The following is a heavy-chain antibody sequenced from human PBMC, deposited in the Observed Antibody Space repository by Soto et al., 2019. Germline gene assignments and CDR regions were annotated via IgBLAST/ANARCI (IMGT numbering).Heavy chain of an antibody. J-gene: IGHJ4*02. CDR1: GFTFSGYA. V-gene: IGHV3-23*01. CDR2: IHGGGNSA. Sequence: EVQLLESGGDLVQPGRSLRLSCAASGFTFSGYAMSWVRQAPGKGLEWVSVIHGGGNSAYYADSVKGPCTISRDNAKKALHLEMRSLRGEDTAVYHCAKNRVRVTPSCHFAYLGQGALVTVSS. CDR3: AKNRVRVTPSCHFAY. D-gene: IGHD3-10*01.